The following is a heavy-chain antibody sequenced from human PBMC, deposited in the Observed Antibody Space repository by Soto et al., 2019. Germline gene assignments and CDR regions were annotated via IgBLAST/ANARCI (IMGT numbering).Heavy chain of an antibody. CDR1: GFTFSSYA. D-gene: IGHD6-13*01. CDR3: AKDPPRSSSTTHYFDY. J-gene: IGHJ4*02. V-gene: IGHV3-23*01. Sequence: GGSLRLSCAASGFTFSSYAMSWVRQAPGKGLEWVSAISGSGGSTYYADSVKGRFTISRDNSKNTLYLQMNSLRAEDTAVYYCAKDPPRSSSTTHYFDYWGQGTLVTVSS. CDR2: ISGSGGST.